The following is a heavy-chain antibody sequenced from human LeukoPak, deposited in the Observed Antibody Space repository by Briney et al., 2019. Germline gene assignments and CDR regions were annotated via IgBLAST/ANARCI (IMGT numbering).Heavy chain of an antibody. CDR1: GGSISSGGYS. Sequence: SQTLSLTCAVSGGSISSGGYSWSWIRQPPGKGLEWIGYIYHSGSTYYNPSLKSRVTISVDRSKNQFSLKLSSVTAADTAVYYCARATPDILTGYCDAFDIWGQGTMVTVSS. CDR2: IYHSGST. CDR3: ARATPDILTGYCDAFDI. V-gene: IGHV4-30-2*02. D-gene: IGHD3-9*01. J-gene: IGHJ3*02.